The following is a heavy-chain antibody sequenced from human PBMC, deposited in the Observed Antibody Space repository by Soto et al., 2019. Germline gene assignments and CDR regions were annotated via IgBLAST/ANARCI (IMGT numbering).Heavy chain of an antibody. CDR2: ISSSSSYT. D-gene: IGHD6-6*01. CDR3: ARELGGIAARPSYYYYYGMDV. V-gene: IGHV3-11*06. J-gene: IGHJ6*02. CDR1: GFTFSDYY. Sequence: GGSLRLSCAASGFTFSDYYMSWIRQAPGKGLEWVSYISSSSSYTNYADSVKGRFTISRDNAKNSLYLQMNSLRAEDTAVYYCARELGGIAARPSYYYYYGMDVWGQGTTVTVSS.